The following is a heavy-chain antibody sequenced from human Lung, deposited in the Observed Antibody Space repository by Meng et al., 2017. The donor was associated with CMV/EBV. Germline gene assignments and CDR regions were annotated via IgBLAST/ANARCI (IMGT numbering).Heavy chain of an antibody. J-gene: IGHJ4*02. CDR3: AREGGSNDFDY. CDR1: GFTFSNYV. V-gene: IGHV3-64*01. CDR2: IRSNGGST. Sequence: LSCAASGFTFSNYVMHWVRQAPGKGLEYVSGIRSNGGSTYYANSVKGRFTISRDNSKNTLYLQMGSLRAEDMAVYYCAREGGSNDFDYWGQGTLVTVSS. D-gene: IGHD2-15*01.